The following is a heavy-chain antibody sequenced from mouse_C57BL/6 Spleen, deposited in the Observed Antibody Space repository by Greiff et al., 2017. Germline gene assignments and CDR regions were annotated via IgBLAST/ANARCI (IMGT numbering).Heavy chain of an antibody. CDR1: GYTFTGYW. CDR2: ILPGGGST. D-gene: IGHD1-1*01. J-gene: IGHJ3*01. CDR3: ANRYYGSSYVPFAY. V-gene: IGHV1-9*01. Sequence: VQLVESGAELMKPGASVKLSCKATGYTFTGYWIEWVKQRPGHGLEWIGEILPGGGSTNYNEKFKGKATFTADTSSNTAYMQLSSLTTEHSASYYCANRYYGSSYVPFAYWGQGTLLTVSA.